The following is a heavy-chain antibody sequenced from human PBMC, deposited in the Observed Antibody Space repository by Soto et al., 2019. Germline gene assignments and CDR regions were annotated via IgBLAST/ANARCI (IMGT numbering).Heavy chain of an antibody. CDR2: IIPIFGTA. V-gene: IGHV1-69*01. CDR3: AKHTEAYSSGWYGDYYYYYGMDV. CDR1: GGTFSSYA. Sequence: QVQLVQSGAEVKKPGSSVKVSCKASGGTFSSYAISWVRQAPGQGLEWMGGIIPIFGTANYAQKFQGRVTITADESTSTAYMELSSLRSEDTAVYYCAKHTEAYSSGWYGDYYYYYGMDVWGQGTTVTVSS. J-gene: IGHJ6*02. D-gene: IGHD6-13*01.